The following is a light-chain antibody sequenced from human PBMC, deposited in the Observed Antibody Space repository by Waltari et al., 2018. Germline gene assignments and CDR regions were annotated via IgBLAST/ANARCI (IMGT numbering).Light chain of an antibody. CDR2: GVT. CDR1: SSDIGTYNY. J-gene: IGLJ3*02. Sequence: QSALTQPASVSGSPGQSTTISCTGTSSDIGTYNYCSWYQQYPGKAPKLMIHGVTNRPSGVSDRFSGSKSGNTASLTISGHQAEDEAVYYCCSYARSRTLLFGGGTELTVL. CDR3: CSYARSRTLL. V-gene: IGLV2-23*01.